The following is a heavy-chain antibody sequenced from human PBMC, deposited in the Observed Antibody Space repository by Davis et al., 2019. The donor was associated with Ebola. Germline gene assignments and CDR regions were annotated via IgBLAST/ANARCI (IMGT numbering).Heavy chain of an antibody. J-gene: IGHJ4*02. Sequence: GESLKISCAASGFTFSSYSMNWVRQAPGKGLEWVSYISSSSSTIYYADSVKGRFTISRDNSKNTLYLQMNSLRAEDTAVYYCARELEGISTWGQGTLVTVSS. D-gene: IGHD2-15*01. CDR3: ARELEGIST. V-gene: IGHV3-48*01. CDR1: GFTFSSYS. CDR2: ISSSSSTI.